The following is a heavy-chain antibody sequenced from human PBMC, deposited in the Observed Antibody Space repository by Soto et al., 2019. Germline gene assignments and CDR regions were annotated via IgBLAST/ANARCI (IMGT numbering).Heavy chain of an antibody. J-gene: IGHJ2*01. CDR2: ISGGGETT. CDR3: ARKLGDSYIYFDL. D-gene: IGHD2-21*02. CDR1: GFTFSSYA. V-gene: IGHV3-23*01. Sequence: GGSLRLSCAASGFTFSSYAMWWVRQAPGKGLECVSAISGGGETTYYADSVKGRFTISRDNSKNTLFLQMNSLSAEDTAVFYCARKLGDSYIYFDLWGRGTLVTVSS.